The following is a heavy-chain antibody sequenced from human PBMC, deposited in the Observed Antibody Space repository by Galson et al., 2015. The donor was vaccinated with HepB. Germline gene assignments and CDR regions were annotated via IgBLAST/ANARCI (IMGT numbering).Heavy chain of an antibody. D-gene: IGHD4-17*01. V-gene: IGHV4-30-4*01. CDR2: IYYSGST. CDR3: ARYFPYGDYGVSAFDY. Sequence: TLSLTCTVSGGSISSGDYYWSWIRQPPGKGLEWIGYIYYSGSTYYNPSLKSRVTISVDTSKNQFSLKLSSVTAADTAVYYCARYFPYGDYGVSAFDYWGQGTLVTVSS. CDR1: GGSISSGDYY. J-gene: IGHJ4*02.